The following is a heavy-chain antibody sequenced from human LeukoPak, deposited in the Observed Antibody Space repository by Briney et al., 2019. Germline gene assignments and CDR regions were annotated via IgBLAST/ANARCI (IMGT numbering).Heavy chain of an antibody. J-gene: IGHJ4*02. CDR1: GGSIRSYY. CDR3: ARDDY. V-gene: IGHV4-59*12. CDR2: IYYSGST. Sequence: PSETLSLTCTVSGGSIRSYYWSWIRQPPGKGLEWIGYIYYSGSTYYNPSLKSRVTISVDTSKNQFSLKLSSVTAADTAVYYCARDDYWGQGTLVTVSS.